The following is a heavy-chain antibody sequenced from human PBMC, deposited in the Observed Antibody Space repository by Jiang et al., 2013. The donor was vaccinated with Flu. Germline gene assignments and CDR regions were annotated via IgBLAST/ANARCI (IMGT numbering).Heavy chain of an antibody. Sequence: TCTVSGGSISSSGYVLGLDPPAPREGAGVDWSIFYGGTTYYNPSLKSRVTISVDTSKNQFSLNLSSVTAADTAVYYCARDRNYFDSTGYSDYWGQGTLVTVSS. V-gene: IGHV4-39*07. CDR2: IFYGGTT. CDR3: ARDRNYFDSTGYSDY. J-gene: IGHJ4*02. CDR1: GGSISSSGYV. D-gene: IGHD3-22*01.